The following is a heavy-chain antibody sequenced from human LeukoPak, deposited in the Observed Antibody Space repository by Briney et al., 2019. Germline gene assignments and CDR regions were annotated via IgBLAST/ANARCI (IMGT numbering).Heavy chain of an antibody. D-gene: IGHD3-22*01. V-gene: IGHV3-48*02. CDR1: GFSVRDYS. Sequence: QAGGSLRLSCAVSGFSVRDYSMNWVRQVPRKGLDWVSFISIKGDTRYYADSVKDRFTISRDNAKNSLYLQMNSLRDEDTAVYYCTRGVKEMQNYWGQGTLVTVSS. CDR2: ISIKGDTR. CDR3: TRGVKEMQNY. J-gene: IGHJ4*02.